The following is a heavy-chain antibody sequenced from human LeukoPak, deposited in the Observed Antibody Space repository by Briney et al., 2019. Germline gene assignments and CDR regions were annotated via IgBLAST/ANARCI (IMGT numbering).Heavy chain of an antibody. V-gene: IGHV3-21*01. Sequence: GGSLRPSCAASGLTFSSYSMIWVRQAPGKGLEWVSSISSSSSYIYYADSVKGRFTISRDNAKNSLYLQMNSLRAEDTAVYYCARQVSSSGAFDIWGQGTMVTVSS. J-gene: IGHJ3*02. D-gene: IGHD6-6*01. CDR3: ARQVSSSGAFDI. CDR2: ISSSSSYI. CDR1: GLTFSSYS.